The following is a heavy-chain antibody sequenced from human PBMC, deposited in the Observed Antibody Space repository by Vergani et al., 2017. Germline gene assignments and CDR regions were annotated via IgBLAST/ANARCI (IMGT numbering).Heavy chain of an antibody. CDR2: IYYSGST. CDR3: ARITPGGNSGQSGMDV. V-gene: IGHV4-31*03. Sequence: QVQLQESGPGLVKPSQPLSLTCTVSGGSISSGGYYWSWIRQHPGKGLEWIGYIYYSGSTYYNPSLKSRVTISVDTSKNQFSLKLSSVTAADTAVYYCARITPGGNSGQSGMDVWGQGTTVTVSS. CDR1: GGSISSGGYY. J-gene: IGHJ6*02. D-gene: IGHD4-23*01.